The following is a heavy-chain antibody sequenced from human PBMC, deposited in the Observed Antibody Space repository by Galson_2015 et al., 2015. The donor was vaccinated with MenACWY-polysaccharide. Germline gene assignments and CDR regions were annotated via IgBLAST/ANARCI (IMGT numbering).Heavy chain of an antibody. CDR3: ARGGGRQLVPRFDY. V-gene: IGHV3-48*01. CDR2: ISSSSSTI. D-gene: IGHD6-6*01. J-gene: IGHJ4*02. CDR1: GFTFSSYS. Sequence: SLRLSCAASGFTFSSYSMNWVRQAPGKGLEWVSYISSSSSTIYYADSVKGRFTISRDNAKNSLYMQMNSLRAEDTAVYFCARGGGRQLVPRFDYWGQGTLVTVSS.